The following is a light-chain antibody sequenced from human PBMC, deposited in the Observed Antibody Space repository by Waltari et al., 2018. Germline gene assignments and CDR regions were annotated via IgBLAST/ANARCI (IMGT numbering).Light chain of an antibody. Sequence: QSVLTQPPSVSGAPGQRITISCIGSDSNIGAAYDVHWYQQHPGTAPKLLMYAKSYRPSGVPDRFSGSKSGTSASLAITGLQADDEAHYYCQSYDSSLSASVFGGGTKVTVL. J-gene: IGLJ3*02. CDR2: AKS. V-gene: IGLV1-40*01. CDR3: QSYDSSLSASV. CDR1: DSNIGAAYD.